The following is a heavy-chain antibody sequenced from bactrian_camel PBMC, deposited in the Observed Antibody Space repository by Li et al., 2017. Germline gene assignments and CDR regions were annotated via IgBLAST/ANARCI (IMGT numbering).Heavy chain of an antibody. CDR3: VTSISGTWAGPNR. D-gene: IGHD1*01. CDR1: GFAFSDYP. V-gene: IGHV3S40*01. Sequence: VQLVESGGGLVQPGGSLRLSCAASGFAFSDYPFTWVRQVPGKGLEWVASVNSRSITDYPKSVKGRFTVSRDNARNTVDLQMNSLNSEDTAMYYCVTSISGTWAGPNRWGRGTQVTVS. CDR2: VNSRSIT. J-gene: IGHJ4*01.